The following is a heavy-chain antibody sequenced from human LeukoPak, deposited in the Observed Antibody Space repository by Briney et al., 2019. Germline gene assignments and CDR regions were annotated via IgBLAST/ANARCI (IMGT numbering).Heavy chain of an antibody. J-gene: IGHJ4*02. CDR1: GFSFSDYW. CDR3: VRGLLDY. Sequence: GGSLRLSCAASGFSFSDYWMHWVRQAPGKGPVWVSRIFSDGTGINYADFVKGRFTISRDNVENTLYLQMNSLRAEDTAVYYCVRGLLDYWGQGTRVTVSS. V-gene: IGHV3-74*01. CDR2: IFSDGTGI. D-gene: IGHD5/OR15-5a*01.